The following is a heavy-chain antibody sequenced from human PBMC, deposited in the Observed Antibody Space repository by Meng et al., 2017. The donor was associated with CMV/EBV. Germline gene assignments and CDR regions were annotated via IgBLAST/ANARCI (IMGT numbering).Heavy chain of an antibody. V-gene: IGHV1-2*02. CDR2: INPNSGGT. CDR3: ARVMGYCSSTSCRRRGNWFDP. D-gene: IGHD2-2*01. Sequence: ASVKVSCKASGYTFTGYYMHWVRQAPGQGLEWMGWINPNSGGTNYAQKFRGRVTMTRDTSISTAYMELSRLRSDDTAVYYCARVMGYCSSTSCRRRGNWFDPWGQGTLVTVSS. CDR1: GYTFTGYY. J-gene: IGHJ5*02.